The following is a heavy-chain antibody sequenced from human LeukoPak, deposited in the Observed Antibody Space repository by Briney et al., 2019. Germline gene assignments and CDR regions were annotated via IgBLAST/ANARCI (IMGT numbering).Heavy chain of an antibody. J-gene: IGHJ1*01. CDR1: GGSISSSNW. V-gene: IGHV4-4*02. D-gene: IGHD3-22*01. Sequence: SETLSLTCAVSGGSISSSNWWSWVRQPPGKGLEWIGEIYHSASTNYNPSLKSRVTISVDTSKNQFSLKLRSVTAADTAVYYCARVVQSTDSSGFYLPEYFQHWGQGTLVTVSS. CDR2: IYHSAST. CDR3: ARVVQSTDSSGFYLPEYFQH.